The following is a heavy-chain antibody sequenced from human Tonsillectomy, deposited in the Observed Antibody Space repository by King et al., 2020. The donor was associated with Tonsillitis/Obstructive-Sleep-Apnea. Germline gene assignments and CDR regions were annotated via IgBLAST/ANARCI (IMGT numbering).Heavy chain of an antibody. J-gene: IGHJ3*02. Sequence: VQLVESGPGLVTPSETLSLTCTFSGGSLSSYYWSWIRQPPGKGLEWIGYIYYSGSTNYNPSLKSRVTISVDTSKNQFSLKLSSATAADTAVYYCARDMVLEAGGDAFDIWGQGTMVTVSS. CDR2: IYYSGST. D-gene: IGHD2-8*01. V-gene: IGHV4-59*01. CDR1: GGSLSSYY. CDR3: ARDMVLEAGGDAFDI.